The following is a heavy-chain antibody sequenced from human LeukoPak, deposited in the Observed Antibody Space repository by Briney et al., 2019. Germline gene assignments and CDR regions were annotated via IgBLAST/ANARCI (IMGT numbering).Heavy chain of an antibody. D-gene: IGHD3/OR15-3a*01. CDR1: GFTFSTAR. Sequence: GGSLRLSCAGSGFTFSTARMIWVRQAPGKGLEWFGRVKTKADGGTTDYAAPVKGRFTITRDDSKHTVHLQMNSLNTEDTAVYYCTTEDFWGQGTLVTVSS. J-gene: IGHJ3*01. CDR3: TTEDF. CDR2: VKTKADGGTT. V-gene: IGHV3-15*01.